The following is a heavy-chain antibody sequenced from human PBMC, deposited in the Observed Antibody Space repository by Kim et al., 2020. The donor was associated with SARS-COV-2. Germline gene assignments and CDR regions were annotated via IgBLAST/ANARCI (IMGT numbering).Heavy chain of an antibody. CDR3: ARHGSWEGSDFDH. CDR2: VSDSGNT. V-gene: IGHV4-39*01. CDR1: GDSVTDPNYY. J-gene: IGHJ4*02. Sequence: SETLSLTCSVSGDSVTDPNYYWGWIRQPPGKTLEWIATVSDSGNTYYNASLKSRVSISVDRSKNPFSLILTSVSAADTAVYYCARHGSWEGSDFDHWGQGTLVTVSS. D-gene: IGHD3-10*01.